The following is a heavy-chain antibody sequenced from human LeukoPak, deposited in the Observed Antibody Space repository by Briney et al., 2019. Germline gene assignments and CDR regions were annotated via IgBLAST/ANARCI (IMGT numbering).Heavy chain of an antibody. CDR2: ISAYNGNT. CDR1: GYTFTSYG. Sequence: ASVTVSCKASGYTFTSYGISWVRQAPGQGLEWMGWISAYNGNTNYAQKLQGRVTITADESTSTAYMELSSLRSEDTAVYYCARDHDVYYDSSGGKFDYWGQGTLVTVSS. J-gene: IGHJ4*02. V-gene: IGHV1-18*01. CDR3: ARDHDVYYDSSGGKFDY. D-gene: IGHD3-22*01.